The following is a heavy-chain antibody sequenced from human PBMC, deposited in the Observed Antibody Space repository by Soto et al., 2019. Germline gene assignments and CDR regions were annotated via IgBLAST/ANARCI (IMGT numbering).Heavy chain of an antibody. V-gene: IGHV4-39*01. CDR2: IYYSGST. CDR1: GGSISSRGYY. CDR3: ATSNWFDP. J-gene: IGHJ5*02. Sequence: SETLSLTCTVSGGSISSRGYYWGWIRQAPGKGLEWIGTIYYSGSTYYNPSLKSRVTISVDTSKNQFSLKLSSVTAADTAVYYYATSNWFDPWGQGTLVTVSS.